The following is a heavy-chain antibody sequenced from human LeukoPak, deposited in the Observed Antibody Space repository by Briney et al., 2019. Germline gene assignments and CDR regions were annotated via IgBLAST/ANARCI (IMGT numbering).Heavy chain of an antibody. V-gene: IGHV4-38-2*02. Sequence: SETLSLTCTVSGYSISSGYYWGWIRQPPGKGLEWIGSIYYSGSTYYNPSLKSRVTISVDTSKNQFSLKLSSVTAADTAVYYCARGGRNTARRSYYFDYWGQGTLVTVSS. CDR3: ARGGRNTARRSYYFDY. J-gene: IGHJ4*02. CDR1: GYSISSGYY. CDR2: IYYSGST. D-gene: IGHD5-18*01.